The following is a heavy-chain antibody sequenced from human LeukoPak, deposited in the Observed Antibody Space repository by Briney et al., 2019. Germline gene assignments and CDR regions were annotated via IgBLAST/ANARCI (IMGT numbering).Heavy chain of an antibody. CDR2: INPSSGST. D-gene: IGHD6-19*01. CDR3: ASSSSGWEQRAPFDH. CDR1: GYTFNSYY. J-gene: IGHJ4*02. Sequence: ASVKVSCKASGYTFNSYYMHWVRQAPGQGLEWMGIINPSSGSTSYAQNFQGRVTMTRDTSTSTVYMELSSLRSEDTAVYYCASSSSGWEQRAPFDHWGQGTQVTVSS. V-gene: IGHV1-46*02.